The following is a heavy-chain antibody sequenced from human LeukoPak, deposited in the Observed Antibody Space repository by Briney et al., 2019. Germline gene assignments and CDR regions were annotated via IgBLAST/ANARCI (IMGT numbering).Heavy chain of an antibody. CDR2: ISSSGSTI. CDR1: GFTFSSYE. V-gene: IGHV3-48*03. Sequence: GGSLRLSCAASGFTFSSYEMNWVRQAPGKGLEWVTYISSSGSTIYYAGSVKGRFTISRDNTKNSLYLQMNSLRAEDTAVYYCARGGDIVATTSFDYWGQGTLVTVSS. CDR3: ARGGDIVATTSFDY. J-gene: IGHJ4*02. D-gene: IGHD5-12*01.